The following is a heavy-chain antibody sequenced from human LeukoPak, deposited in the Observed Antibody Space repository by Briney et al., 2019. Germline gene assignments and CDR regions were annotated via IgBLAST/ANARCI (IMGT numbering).Heavy chain of an antibody. D-gene: IGHD3-22*01. V-gene: IGHV3-23*01. CDR3: AKDGGGTTYYYDSSGYFYEGGYFDY. J-gene: IGHJ4*02. CDR2: ISGSGGST. Sequence: GGSLRLSCAVSGFTFSSYAMSWVRQAPGKGLEWVSAISGSGGSTYYADSVKGRFTISRDNSKNTLYLQMNSLRAEDTAVYYCAKDGGGTTYYYDSSGYFYEGGYFDYWGQGTLVTVPS. CDR1: GFTFSSYA.